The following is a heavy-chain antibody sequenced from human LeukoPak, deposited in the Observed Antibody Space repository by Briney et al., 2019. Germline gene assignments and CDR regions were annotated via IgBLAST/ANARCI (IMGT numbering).Heavy chain of an antibody. J-gene: IGHJ5*02. CDR3: ARDRGVDTAMVNWFDP. D-gene: IGHD5-18*01. Sequence: GGSLRLSCAASGFTFSSYRMSWVRQAPGKGLEWVANIKQDGSEKYYVDSVKGRFTISRDNAKNSLYLQMNSLRAEDTALYYCARDRGVDTAMVNWFDPWGQGTLVTVSS. CDR2: IKQDGSEK. CDR1: GFTFSSYR. V-gene: IGHV3-7*03.